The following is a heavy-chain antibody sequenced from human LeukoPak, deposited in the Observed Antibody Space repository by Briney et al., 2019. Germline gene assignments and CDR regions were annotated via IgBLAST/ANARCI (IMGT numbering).Heavy chain of an antibody. CDR1: GYTFTNYG. J-gene: IGHJ1*01. CDR2: ISTYNGNT. Sequence: LRASVKVSCKPSGYTFTNYGITWVRQAPGQGLEWMGWISTYNGNTKSAQRFQDGVTMTTDTFTTIAYMELRSLRSDDTAVNFCARGGDYEYFENWGQGTLVTVSA. V-gene: IGHV1-18*01. D-gene: IGHD4-17*01. CDR3: ARGGDYEYFEN.